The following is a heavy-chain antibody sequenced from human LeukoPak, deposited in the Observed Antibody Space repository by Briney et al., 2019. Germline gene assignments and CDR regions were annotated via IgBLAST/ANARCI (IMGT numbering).Heavy chain of an antibody. J-gene: IGHJ4*02. CDR2: IWYDGSNK. CDR1: GFTFSSYG. D-gene: IGHD6-13*01. Sequence: GGSLRLSCAASGFTFSSYGMHWVRQAPGKGLEWVAVIWYDGSNKYYADSVKGRFTISQDTSTNTLSLQMNSLRAEDTAVYYCAKSAAAVPFDYWGPGTLVTVSS. CDR3: AKSAAAVPFDY. V-gene: IGHV3-33*06.